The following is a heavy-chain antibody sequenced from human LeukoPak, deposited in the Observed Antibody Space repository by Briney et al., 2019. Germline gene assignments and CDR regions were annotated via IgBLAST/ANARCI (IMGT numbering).Heavy chain of an antibody. Sequence: GGSLRLSCAASGFTFSSYWMHWVRQAPGKGLVWVSRITPGGTSTTYADSVKGRFTISRDNAKNTLYVQMNSLRAEDTAVYYCARGAFGVYAFDIWGQGTMVTVSS. CDR3: ARGAFGVYAFDI. CDR2: ITPGGTST. J-gene: IGHJ3*02. CDR1: GFTFSSYW. V-gene: IGHV3-74*01. D-gene: IGHD3-3*01.